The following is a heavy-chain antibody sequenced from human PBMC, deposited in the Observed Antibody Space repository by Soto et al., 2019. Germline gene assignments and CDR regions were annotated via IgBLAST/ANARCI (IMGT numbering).Heavy chain of an antibody. Sequence: EVQLVESGGGLVQPGGSLKLACLASGFPLSDSAIHWVRKASGKGLEWVGRIRSKTNNYATTYGAPVRGRFTLPRHDSQNPEYLQMKNPESEDAHFYYCTRNEGGQDEHSFYCYFMEAWGQGTTVSV. CDR3: TRNEGGQDEHSFYCYFMEA. V-gene: IGHV3-73*01. J-gene: IGHJ6*03. CDR2: IRSKTNNYAT. D-gene: IGHD2-15*01. CDR1: GFPLSDSA.